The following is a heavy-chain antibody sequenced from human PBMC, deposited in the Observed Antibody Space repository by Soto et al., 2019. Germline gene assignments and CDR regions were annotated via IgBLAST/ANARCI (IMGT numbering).Heavy chain of an antibody. CDR2: IIPILGIA. D-gene: IGHD6-6*01. Sequence: ASVKVSCKASGGTFSSYTISWVRQAPGQGLEWMGRIIPILGIANYAQKFQGRVTITADKSTSTAYMELSSLRSEDTAVYYCARISSIATRNSKGGNYYYYYYMDVWGKGTTVTVSS. CDR3: ARISSIATRNSKGGNYYYYYYMDV. J-gene: IGHJ6*03. V-gene: IGHV1-69*02. CDR1: GGTFSSYT.